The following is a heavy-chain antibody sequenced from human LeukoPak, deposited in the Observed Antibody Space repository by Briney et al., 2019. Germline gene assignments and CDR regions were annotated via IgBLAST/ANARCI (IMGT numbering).Heavy chain of an antibody. J-gene: IGHJ3*01. CDR3: AKARHCTSATCASAAFDA. CDR1: GFTFNMHA. D-gene: IGHD6-6*01. V-gene: IGHV3-30-3*01. Sequence: GGSLRLSCAASGFTFNMHAMHWVRQAPGKGLEWVAVISNDGSDEYYADSVRGRFPVSRGNFKNTVFLQMNSLRPEDTAVYYCAKARHCTSATCASAAFDAWGQGTMVTVSS. CDR2: ISNDGSDE.